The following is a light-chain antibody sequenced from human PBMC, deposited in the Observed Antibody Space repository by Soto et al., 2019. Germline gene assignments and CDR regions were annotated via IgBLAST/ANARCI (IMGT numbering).Light chain of an antibody. V-gene: IGLV1-44*01. Sequence: SLLTHPPSSSGTPGQIVAIPCSGSSSNIGSNTVTWYQQLPGTAPKLLIYSTSQRSSGAPGRFSGSKSGASASLSISGLQSEDEADYYCAAWDDRLDVYVFGTGTKV. J-gene: IGLJ1*01. CDR3: AAWDDRLDVYV. CDR2: STS. CDR1: SSNIGSNT.